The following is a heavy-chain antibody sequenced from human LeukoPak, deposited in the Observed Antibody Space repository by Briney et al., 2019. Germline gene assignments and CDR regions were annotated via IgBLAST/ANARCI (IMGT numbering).Heavy chain of an antibody. V-gene: IGHV3-7*01. CDR2: IRQDGSEI. Sequence: GGSLRLSCAASGFTFSNYWMSWVRQAPGKGLEWVAKIRQDGSEISYVGSVEGRFTISRDNAKNSLYLQLNSLRAEDTAVYYCATESRSTSWDYWGQGTLVTVSS. CDR1: GFTFSNYW. J-gene: IGHJ4*02. D-gene: IGHD2-2*01. CDR3: ATESRSTSWDY.